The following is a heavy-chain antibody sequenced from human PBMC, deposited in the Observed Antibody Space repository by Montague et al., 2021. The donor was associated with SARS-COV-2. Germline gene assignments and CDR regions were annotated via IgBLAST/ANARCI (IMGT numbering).Heavy chain of an antibody. J-gene: IGHJ4*02. Sequence: SETLSLTCTVSGGSISNYYWSWIRQPPGKGLEWIGYIYYSGSTNYNPSLKSRVTISVDTSKNQFSLKLSSVTAADTAVYYCARGFDYWGQGTLATVSS. CDR1: GGSISNYY. CDR2: IYYSGST. V-gene: IGHV4-59*01. CDR3: ARGFDY.